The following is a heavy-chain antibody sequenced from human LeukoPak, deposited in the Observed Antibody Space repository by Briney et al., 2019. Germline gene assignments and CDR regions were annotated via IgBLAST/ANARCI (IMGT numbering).Heavy chain of an antibody. CDR3: AIGYGYCSGGTCYWGLDD. V-gene: IGHV4-34*01. CDR1: GGSFSGYY. Sequence: SETLSLTCAVYGGSFSGYYWSWIRQPPGKGLEWIGEINHTGSTIYNPSLKSRVTISVDTSKNQFSLKLSSMTAADMAVYYCAIGYGYCSGGTCYWGLDDWCQGTLVTVSS. D-gene: IGHD2-15*01. J-gene: IGHJ4*02. CDR2: INHTGST.